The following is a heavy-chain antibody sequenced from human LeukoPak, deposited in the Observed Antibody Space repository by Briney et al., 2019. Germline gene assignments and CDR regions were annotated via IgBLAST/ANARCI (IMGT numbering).Heavy chain of an antibody. Sequence: SETLFLTCSVSGGSISSSGYFWGWIRQPPGKGLEWIGTIYYSGSTYYNPSLKSRLTISVDTSRNQFSLKLSSVTTADTAVYYCARYISGSGFDYWGQGTLVTVSS. J-gene: IGHJ4*02. D-gene: IGHD6-25*01. CDR3: ARYISGSGFDY. CDR2: IYYSGST. V-gene: IGHV4-39*01. CDR1: GGSISSSGYF.